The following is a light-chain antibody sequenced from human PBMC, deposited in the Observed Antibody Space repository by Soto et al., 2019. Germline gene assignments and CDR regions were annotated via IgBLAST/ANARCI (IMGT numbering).Light chain of an antibody. V-gene: IGLV2-23*01. CDR3: CSYAGSSPWV. CDR1: SSDVGSYNL. J-gene: IGLJ3*02. CDR2: EGS. Sequence: QSALTHPASVSGSPGQSITISCTGTSSDVGSYNLVSWYQQHPGKAPKLMIYEGSKRPSGVSNRFSGSKSGNTASLTISGLQAEDVADYYCCSYAGSSPWVFGGGTKLTVL.